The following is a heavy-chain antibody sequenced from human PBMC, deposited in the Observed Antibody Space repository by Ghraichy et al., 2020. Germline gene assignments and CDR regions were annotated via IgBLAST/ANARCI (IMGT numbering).Heavy chain of an antibody. CDR1: GGSISSYY. CDR3: ARALWFGDALWWFDP. J-gene: IGHJ5*02. Sequence: SETLSLTCTVSGGSISSYYWSWIRQPPGKGLEWIGYIYYSGSTNYNPSLKSRVTISVDTSKNQFSLKLSSVTAADTAVYYCARALWFGDALWWFDPWGQGTLVTVSS. V-gene: IGHV4-59*01. CDR2: IYYSGST. D-gene: IGHD3-10*01.